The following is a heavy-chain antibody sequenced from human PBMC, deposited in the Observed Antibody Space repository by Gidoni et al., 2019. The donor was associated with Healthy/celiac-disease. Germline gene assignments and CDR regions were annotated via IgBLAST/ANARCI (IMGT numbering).Heavy chain of an antibody. J-gene: IGHJ4*02. CDR2: ISSSGSTI. CDR1: GFTFSSYE. Sequence: EVQLVESGGGLVQPGGSLRLSCAASGFTFSSYEMNWVRQAPGKGLEWVSYISSSGSTIYYADSVKGRFTISRDNAKNSLYLQMNSLRAEDTAVYYCAIAVYDFWSGYNDYWGQGTLVTVSS. D-gene: IGHD3-3*01. CDR3: AIAVYDFWSGYNDY. V-gene: IGHV3-48*03.